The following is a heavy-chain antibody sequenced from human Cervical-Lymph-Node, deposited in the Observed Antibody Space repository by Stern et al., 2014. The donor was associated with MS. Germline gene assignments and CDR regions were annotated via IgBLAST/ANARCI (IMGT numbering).Heavy chain of an antibody. Sequence: QLQLQESGPGLVKPSQTLSLTCTVSGGSISSGSYYWSWIRQPAGKGLEWIGRIYTSGSTNYNPSLKSRVTISVDTPKNQFSLKLSSVTAADTAVYYCARDFHSRFYAFDIWGQGTMVTVSS. CDR3: ARDFHSRFYAFDI. D-gene: IGHD3-10*01. V-gene: IGHV4-61*02. CDR2: IYTSGST. CDR1: GGSISSGSYY. J-gene: IGHJ3*02.